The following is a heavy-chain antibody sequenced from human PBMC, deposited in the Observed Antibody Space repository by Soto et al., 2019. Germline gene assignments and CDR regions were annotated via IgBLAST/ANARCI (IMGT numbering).Heavy chain of an antibody. CDR3: ARPQGDYGDYLRAFDI. D-gene: IGHD4-17*01. Sequence: QVQLVESGGGVVLPGGSLRISCAASGFPFSVYGMHWVRQAPGKGLEWVAVTWYDGTNKYYAESVKGRFIISRDNSKNALYLQMNSLRAEDTAVYHWARPQGDYGDYLRAFDIWGPGTTVTVSS. CDR1: GFPFSVYG. CDR2: TWYDGTNK. J-gene: IGHJ3*02. V-gene: IGHV3-33*01.